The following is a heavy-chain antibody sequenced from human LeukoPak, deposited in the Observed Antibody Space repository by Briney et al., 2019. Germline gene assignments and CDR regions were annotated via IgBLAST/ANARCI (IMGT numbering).Heavy chain of an antibody. CDR1: GYTFTGYY. CDR2: VNPNSGGA. V-gene: IGHV1-2*02. D-gene: IGHD1-26*01. Sequence: ASVKVSCKASGYTFTGYYMHWVRQAPGQGLEWMGWVNPNSGGAYFPQRFQGRVTMTRDTSISTAYMELSRLRSDDTAVYYCARGRRILVGDTNAGDFFDYWGRGTLVTVSS. CDR3: ARGRRILVGDTNAGDFFDY. J-gene: IGHJ4*02.